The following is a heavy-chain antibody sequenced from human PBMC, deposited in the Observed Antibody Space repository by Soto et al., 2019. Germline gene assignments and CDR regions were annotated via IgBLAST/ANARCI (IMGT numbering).Heavy chain of an antibody. V-gene: IGHV3-30*04. CDR1: GFPFNSYA. CDR2: IAYAGRNK. J-gene: IGHJ4*02. D-gene: IGHD3-10*01. Sequence: QVQLVESGGGVVPPGRSLRLSCTASGFPFNSYAMHWVRQAPGEALEWVAVIAYAGRNKLYADTVKGLFTVSRDNSKNTLYMQMNSLRAEDTDVYYSASVGITMPWWGQGTLVTVSS. CDR3: ASVGITMPW.